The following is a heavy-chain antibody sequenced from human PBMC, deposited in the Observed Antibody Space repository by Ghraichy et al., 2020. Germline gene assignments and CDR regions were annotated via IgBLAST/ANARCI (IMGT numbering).Heavy chain of an antibody. Sequence: ASVKVSCKASGHTFTNYFMHWVRQAPGQRLEWMGWINAGNGNTKYSQKFQGGVAITRDTSASTAYMELSSLRSEDTAVYYCARGDGSWELRRFEYWGQGSLVTVSS. CDR3: ARGDGSWELRRFEY. V-gene: IGHV1-3*01. CDR1: GHTFTNYF. CDR2: INAGNGNT. J-gene: IGHJ4*02. D-gene: IGHD1-26*01.